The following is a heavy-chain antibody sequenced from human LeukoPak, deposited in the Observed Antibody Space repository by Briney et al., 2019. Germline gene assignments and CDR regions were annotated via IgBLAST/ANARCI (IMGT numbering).Heavy chain of an antibody. CDR1: GGSISPYY. Sequence: ASETLSLTRTVSGGSISPYYWSWIRQTPGKGLEWIRYILYSGTTTNYNPSLKSRVTISVDTSKNQFSLKLSSVTAADTAVYYCARVGDWNDLVYWGQGTLVTVPS. V-gene: IGHV4-59*01. CDR3: ARVGDWNDLVY. D-gene: IGHD1-1*01. J-gene: IGHJ4*02. CDR2: ILYSGTT.